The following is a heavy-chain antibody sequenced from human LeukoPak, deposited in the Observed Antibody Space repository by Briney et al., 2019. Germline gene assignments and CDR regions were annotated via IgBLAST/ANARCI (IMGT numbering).Heavy chain of an antibody. J-gene: IGHJ6*03. D-gene: IGHD1-26*01. CDR1: GYTFTSYG. Sequence: GASVKVSCKASGYTFTSYGISWVRQAPGQGLEWMGWISAYNGNTNYAQKLQGRVTMTTDTSTSTAYMELRSLRSDDTAVYYCARTTRGSYLYYYYMDVWGKGTTVTISS. V-gene: IGHV1-18*01. CDR2: ISAYNGNT. CDR3: ARTTRGSYLYYYYMDV.